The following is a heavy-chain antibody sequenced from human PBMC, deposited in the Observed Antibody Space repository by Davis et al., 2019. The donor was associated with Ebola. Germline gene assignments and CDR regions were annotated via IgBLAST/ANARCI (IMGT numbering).Heavy chain of an antibody. J-gene: IGHJ5*02. Sequence: MPSETLSLTCTVSGDSISSDYWSWIRQSPGKGLEWIGYIYYSGSTNYNPSLKTRVTISVDTSKNQFSLKLRSVTAADTAVYYCARQSWSGYSLRHWLDPWGRGTLVTVSS. CDR3: ARQSWSGYSLRHWLDP. D-gene: IGHD3-3*01. V-gene: IGHV4-59*08. CDR1: GDSISSDY. CDR2: IYYSGST.